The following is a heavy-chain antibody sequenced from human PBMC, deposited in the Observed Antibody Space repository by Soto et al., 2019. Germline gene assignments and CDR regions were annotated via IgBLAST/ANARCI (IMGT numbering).Heavy chain of an antibody. D-gene: IGHD3-3*01. Sequence: GESLKISCKGSGYSFTSYWIGWVRQMPGKGLEWMGIIYPGDSDTRYSPSFQGQVTISADKSTSTAYLQWSSLKASDTAMHYCARNGYDFWKNYYGMDVWGQGTTVTVSS. CDR3: ARNGYDFWKNYYGMDV. J-gene: IGHJ6*02. CDR1: GYSFTSYW. V-gene: IGHV5-51*01. CDR2: IYPGDSDT.